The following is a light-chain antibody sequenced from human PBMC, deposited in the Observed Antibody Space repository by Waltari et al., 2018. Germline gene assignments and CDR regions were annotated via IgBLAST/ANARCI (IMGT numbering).Light chain of an antibody. CDR1: SLYVGDYNF. CDR2: DVS. V-gene: IGLV2-14*03. Sequence: QSALTQPASVSGSPGHSLTIPCTGPSLYVGDYNFFSWYQHHPGKAPQLIIYDVSDRPSGVSNRFSGSKSGNTASLTISGLQAEDEAMYYCSSFTGSSFVLFGGGTMLTVL. J-gene: IGLJ2*01. CDR3: SSFTGSSFVL.